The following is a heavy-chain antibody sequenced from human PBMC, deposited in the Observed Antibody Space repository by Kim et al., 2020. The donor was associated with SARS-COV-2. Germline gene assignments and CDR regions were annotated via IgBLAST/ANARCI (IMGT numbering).Heavy chain of an antibody. Sequence: GGSLRLSCAASGFTVSSNYINWVRQAPGKGLEWVSVIYSGGSTYYADSVKGRFTISSDNSKNTLYLLMNSLITEDKAVYFCAGWYGDYYFDYWGQGTLFT. D-gene: IGHD4-17*01. CDR2: IYSGGST. J-gene: IGHJ4*02. CDR1: GFTVSSNY. CDR3: AGWYGDYYFDY. V-gene: IGHV3-53*01.